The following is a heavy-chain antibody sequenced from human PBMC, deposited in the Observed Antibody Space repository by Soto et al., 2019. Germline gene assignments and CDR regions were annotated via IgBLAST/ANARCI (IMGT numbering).Heavy chain of an antibody. V-gene: IGHV1-69*13. J-gene: IGHJ4*01. CDR3: AREGEHYDSSGYYYLRYFDY. CDR1: GGTFSSYA. Sequence: ASVKVSCKASGGTFSSYAISWVRQAPGQGLEWMGGIIPIFGTANYAQKFQGRVTITADESTSTAYMELSSLRSEDTAVYYCAREGEHYDSSGYYYLRYFDYWG. D-gene: IGHD3-22*01. CDR2: IIPIFGTA.